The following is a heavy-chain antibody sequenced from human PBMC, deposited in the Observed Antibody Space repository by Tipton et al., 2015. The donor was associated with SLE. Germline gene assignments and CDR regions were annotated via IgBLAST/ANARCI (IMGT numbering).Heavy chain of an antibody. D-gene: IGHD2-2*01. J-gene: IGHJ6*02. Sequence: TLSLTCTVSGYSISSGYYWGWIRQPPGKGLEWIGSIYHSGSTYYNPSLKSRVTISVDTSKNQFSLKLSSVTAADTAVYYCARASALVVPAAIRYYYGMDVWGQGTTVTVSS. CDR1: GYSISSGYY. V-gene: IGHV4-38-2*02. CDR3: ARASALVVPAAIRYYYGMDV. CDR2: IYHSGST.